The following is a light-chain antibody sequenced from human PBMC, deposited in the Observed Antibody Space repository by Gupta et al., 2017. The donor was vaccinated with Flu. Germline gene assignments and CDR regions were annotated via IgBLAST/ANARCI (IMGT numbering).Light chain of an antibody. CDR2: KAS. CDR1: QSISSW. CDR3: QQSPYS. Sequence: DIQMTQSPSTLSASVGDRVTITCRASQSISSWLAWYQQKPGKAPKLLIYKASSLESGVPSRFSGSGSGTEFTLTSSSRQPDDFATYYCQQSPYSFGQGTKLEIK. V-gene: IGKV1-5*03. J-gene: IGKJ2*03.